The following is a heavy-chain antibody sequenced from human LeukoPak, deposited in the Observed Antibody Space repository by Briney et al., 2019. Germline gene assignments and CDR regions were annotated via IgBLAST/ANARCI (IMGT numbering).Heavy chain of an antibody. V-gene: IGHV3-30*03. CDR2: ISYDGSNK. D-gene: IGHD3-10*01. CDR3: ARGVGWELLRMSSYFDY. J-gene: IGHJ4*02. Sequence: GGSLRLSCAASGFNFSNYVMHWVRQAPGKRLEWVAVISYDGSNKYYTDSVKGRFTISRDNSKNTLYLQMNSLRVENTAVYHCARGVGWELLRMSSYFDYWGQGTLVTVSS. CDR1: GFNFSNYV.